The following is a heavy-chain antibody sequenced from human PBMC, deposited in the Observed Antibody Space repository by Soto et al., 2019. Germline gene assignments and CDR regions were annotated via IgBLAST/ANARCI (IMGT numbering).Heavy chain of an antibody. CDR2: IDPSDSQT. V-gene: IGHV5-10-1*01. CDR1: GYSFAGYW. D-gene: IGHD2-2*01. J-gene: IGHJ4*02. Sequence: PGESLKISCMGSGYSFAGYWITWVRQKPGKGLEWMGRIDPSDSQTYYSPSFRGHVTISATKSITTVFLQWSSLRASDTAMYYCARPTYCSSTHCSPFDYWGQGTLVTVSS. CDR3: ARPTYCSSTHCSPFDY.